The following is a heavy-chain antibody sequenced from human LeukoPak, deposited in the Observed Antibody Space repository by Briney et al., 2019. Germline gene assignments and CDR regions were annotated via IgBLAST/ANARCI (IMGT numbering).Heavy chain of an antibody. CDR2: ISSSSSYI. CDR3: ARATLPSGMDV. V-gene: IGHV3-21*01. CDR1: GFTFSIYS. J-gene: IGHJ6*02. Sequence: GGSLRLSCAASGFTFSIYSMNWVRQAPGKGLEWVSSISSSSSYIYYSDSVKGRFTISRDNAKNSLYRQMNRRRAEDTAGYYCARATLPSGMDVWGQGTTVTISS. D-gene: IGHD2-15*01.